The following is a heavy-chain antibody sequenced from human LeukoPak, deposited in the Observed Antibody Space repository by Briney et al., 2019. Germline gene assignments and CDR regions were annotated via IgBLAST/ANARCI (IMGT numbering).Heavy chain of an antibody. V-gene: IGHV4-31*03. CDR2: IYYSGTT. CDR1: GGSIRSGDFY. Sequence: PSQTLSLTCTVSGGSIRSGDFYWSWIRQHPGKGLEWIGYIYYSGTTHYSPSLKSRVTISLDTSKNQFSLKLSSVTAADTAVYYCARGKNYYGSGSYYNAKPRPLNWFDPWGQGTLVTVSS. D-gene: IGHD3-10*01. CDR3: ARGKNYYGSGSYYNAKPRPLNWFDP. J-gene: IGHJ5*02.